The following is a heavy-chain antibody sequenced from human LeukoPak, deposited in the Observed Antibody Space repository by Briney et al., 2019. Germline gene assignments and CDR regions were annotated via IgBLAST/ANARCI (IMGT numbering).Heavy chain of an antibody. CDR3: ARGATRRLGMIVVFDY. J-gene: IGHJ4*01. CDR2: INPNSGGT. D-gene: IGHD3-22*01. CDR1: GYTFTGYY. Sequence: ASVKVSCKASGYTFTGYYMHWVRQAPGQGLEWMGWINPNSGGTNYAQKFQGRVTMTRDTSISTAYMELSRLRSDDTAVYYCARGATRRLGMIVVFDYWGHGTLVTVSS. V-gene: IGHV1-2*02.